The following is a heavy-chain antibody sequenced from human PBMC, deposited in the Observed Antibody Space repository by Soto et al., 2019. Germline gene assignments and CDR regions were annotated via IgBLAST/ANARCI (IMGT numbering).Heavy chain of an antibody. CDR2: IDWDDDK. Sequence: GSGPTLVNPTQTLTLTCTFSGFSLSTSGMCVSWIRQPPGKALEWLARIDWDDDKYYSTSLKTRLTISKDTSKNQVVLTMTNMDPVDTATYYCARVNVLLWFGEPLQREAYYYYYMDVWGKGTTVTVSS. CDR3: ARVNVLLWFGEPLQREAYYYYYMDV. D-gene: IGHD3-10*01. J-gene: IGHJ6*03. CDR1: GFSLSTSGMC. V-gene: IGHV2-70*11.